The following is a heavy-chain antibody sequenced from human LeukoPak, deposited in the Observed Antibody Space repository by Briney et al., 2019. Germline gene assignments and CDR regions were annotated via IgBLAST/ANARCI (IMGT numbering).Heavy chain of an antibody. D-gene: IGHD3-22*01. CDR2: ISGYDGNT. Sequence: ASVKVSCKASGYTFHDYAITWVRQAPGQGLEWLGYISGYDGNTNYAQKLQGRVTMTTDTSTSTAYMELRSLRSDDTAVYYCARGPGGRSGYHPLEDYYYYYYMDVWGKGTTVTVSS. J-gene: IGHJ6*03. V-gene: IGHV1-18*01. CDR3: ARGPGGRSGYHPLEDYYYYYYMDV. CDR1: GYTFHDYA.